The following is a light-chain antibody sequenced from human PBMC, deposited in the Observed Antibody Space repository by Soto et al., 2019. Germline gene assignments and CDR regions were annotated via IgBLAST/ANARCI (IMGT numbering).Light chain of an antibody. Sequence: EIVLTQSPATLSLSPVERATLSCMASQSVSSYLAWYQQKPGQAPRLLIYDASNRATGIPDRFSGGGSGTDFTLSISKVEPEDFAVYYCQQYGRPPRATFDQGTKVDIK. V-gene: IGKV3-20*01. CDR1: QSVSSY. CDR3: QQYGRPPRAT. CDR2: DAS. J-gene: IGKJ1*01.